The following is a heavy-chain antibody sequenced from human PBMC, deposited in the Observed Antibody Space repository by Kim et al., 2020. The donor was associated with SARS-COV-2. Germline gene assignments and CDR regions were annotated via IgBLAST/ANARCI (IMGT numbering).Heavy chain of an antibody. V-gene: IGHV4-31*03. CDR1: GGSISSGGYY. CDR3: ARVVLDYDYVWGSYRSSRYFDY. D-gene: IGHD3-16*02. J-gene: IGHJ4*02. CDR2: IYYSGST. Sequence: SETLSLTCTVSGGSISSGGYYWSWIRQHPGKGLEWIGYIYYSGSTYYNPSLKSRVTISVDTSKNQFSLKLSSVTAADTAVYYCARVVLDYDYVWGSYRSSRYFDYWGQGTLVTVSS.